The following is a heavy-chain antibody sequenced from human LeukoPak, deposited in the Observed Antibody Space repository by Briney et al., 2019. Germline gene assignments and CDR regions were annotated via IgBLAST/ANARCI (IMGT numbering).Heavy chain of an antibody. J-gene: IGHJ5*02. CDR3: ARHVKWIQLWSWFDP. CDR1: GGSISSYY. D-gene: IGHD5-18*01. V-gene: IGHV4-59*08. CDR2: IYYSGST. Sequence: SETLSLTCTVSGGSISSYYWSWIRQPPGKGLEWIGYIYYSGSTNYNPSLKSRVTISVDTSKNQFSLKLSSVTAADTAVYYCARHVKWIQLWSWFDPWGQGTLVTVSS.